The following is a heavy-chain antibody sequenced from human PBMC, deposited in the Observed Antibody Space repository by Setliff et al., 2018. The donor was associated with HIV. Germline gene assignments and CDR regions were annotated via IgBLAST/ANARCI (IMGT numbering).Heavy chain of an antibody. D-gene: IGHD3-10*01. CDR3: ARGVRGVIIDWYYFDY. CDR1: GGSISSYY. Sequence: SETLSLTCTVSGGSISSYYWSWIRQPPGKGLEWIGYIYYSGSTNYNPSLKSRVTISVDASKNQFSLKLSSVTAADTAVYYCARGVRGVIIDWYYFDYWGQGTLVTVSS. V-gene: IGHV4-59*01. CDR2: IYYSGST. J-gene: IGHJ4*02.